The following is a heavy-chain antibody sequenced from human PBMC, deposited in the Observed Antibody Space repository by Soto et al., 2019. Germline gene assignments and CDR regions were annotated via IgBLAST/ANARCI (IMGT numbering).Heavy chain of an antibody. CDR3: ARGLTYYDILTGYSPAGWFDP. D-gene: IGHD3-9*01. CDR2: IYYSGST. CDR1: GGSISSGGYY. V-gene: IGHV4-31*03. J-gene: IGHJ5*02. Sequence: SETLSLTCTVSGGSISSGGYYWSWIRQHPGKGLEWIGYIYYSGSTNYNPSLKSRVTISVDTSKNQFSLKLSSVTAADTAVYYCARGLTYYDILTGYSPAGWFDPWGQGTLVTVSS.